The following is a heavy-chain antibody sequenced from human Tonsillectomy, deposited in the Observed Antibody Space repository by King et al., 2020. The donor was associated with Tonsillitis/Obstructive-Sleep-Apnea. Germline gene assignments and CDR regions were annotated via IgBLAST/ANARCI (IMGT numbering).Heavy chain of an antibody. Sequence: EQLVQSGAEVKKPGESLKISCKGSGYNFTSYWIGWVRQMPGKGRKGLGIIDPGDSVTRSSPSFQGQVTISADKSISTAYLQWSSLKASDTAMYYCARLTSDAFNIWGQGTMVPVSS. CDR3: ARLTSDAFNI. D-gene: IGHD4-11*01. J-gene: IGHJ3*02. V-gene: IGHV5-51*01. CDR2: IDPGDSVT. CDR1: GYNFTSYW.